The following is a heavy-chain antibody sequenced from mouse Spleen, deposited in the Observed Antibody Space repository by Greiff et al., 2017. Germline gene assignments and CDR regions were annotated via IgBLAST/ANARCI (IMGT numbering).Heavy chain of an antibody. V-gene: IGHV1-9*01. CDR3: ARRDWAYAMDY. D-gene: IGHD4-1*01. CDR2: ILPGSGST. J-gene: IGHJ4*01. Sequence: QVQLQQSGAELMKPGASVKLSCKATGYTFTGYWIEWVKQRPGHGLEWIGEILPGSGSTNYSEKFKGKATFTADTSSNTAYMQLSSLTTEDSAIYYCARRDWAYAMDYWGQGTSVTVSS. CDR1: GYTFTGYW.